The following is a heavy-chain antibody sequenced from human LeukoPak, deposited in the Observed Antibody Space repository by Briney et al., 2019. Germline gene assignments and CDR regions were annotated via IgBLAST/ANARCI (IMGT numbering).Heavy chain of an antibody. CDR1: GGTFSSYA. D-gene: IGHD2-2*01. Sequence: APVKVSCKASGGTFSSYAISWVRQAPGQGLEWMGRIIPILGIANYAQKFQGRVTITADKSTSTAYMELSSLRSEDTAVYYCAKGSCSSTSCYGGYYYYGMDVWGQGTTVTVSS. CDR3: AKGSCSSTSCYGGYYYYGMDV. CDR2: IIPILGIA. V-gene: IGHV1-69*04. J-gene: IGHJ6*02.